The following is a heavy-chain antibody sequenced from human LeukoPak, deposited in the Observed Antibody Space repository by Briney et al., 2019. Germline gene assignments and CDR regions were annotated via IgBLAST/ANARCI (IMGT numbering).Heavy chain of an antibody. CDR3: AKLAKYFYGSETYYFFEH. V-gene: IGHV3-7*01. Sequence: GGSLRLSCAASGFTFSSYGMSWVRQAPGKGLEWVANIKQDGSEKYYVDSVKGRFTISRDNAKNSLFLQMNSLRVEDTAVYYCAKLAKYFYGSETYYFFEHWGQGTPVTASS. CDR2: IKQDGSEK. J-gene: IGHJ4*02. CDR1: GFTFSSYG. D-gene: IGHD3-10*01.